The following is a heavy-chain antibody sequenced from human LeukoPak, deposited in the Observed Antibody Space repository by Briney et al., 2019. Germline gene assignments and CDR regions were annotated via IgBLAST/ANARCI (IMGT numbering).Heavy chain of an antibody. D-gene: IGHD7-27*01. CDR3: ARPLNWGSYYYYGMDV. CDR2: MNPNSGNT. V-gene: IGHV1-8*02. CDR1: GYTFTGYY. J-gene: IGHJ6*02. Sequence: ASVKVSCKASGYTFTGYYIHWVRQAPGQGLEWMGWMNPNSGNTGYAQKFQGRVTMTRNTSISTAYMELSSLRSEDTAVYYCARPLNWGSYYYYGMDVWGQGTTVTVSS.